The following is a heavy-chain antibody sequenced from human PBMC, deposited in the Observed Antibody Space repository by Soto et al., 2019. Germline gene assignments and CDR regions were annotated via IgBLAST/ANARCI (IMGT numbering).Heavy chain of an antibody. D-gene: IGHD6-19*01. V-gene: IGHV1-2*02. Sequence: QVQLVQSGAEVKKPGASVKVSCKTSGYTFTGYYIHWVRQAPGQGLEWMALINPNSGDTNYGHKFQGRVTLTRDTSINTVYMEVTSLRFDDTAVYYCAVAGLPFEYWGQGTLVNV. J-gene: IGHJ4*02. CDR1: GYTFTGYY. CDR2: INPNSGDT. CDR3: AVAGLPFEY.